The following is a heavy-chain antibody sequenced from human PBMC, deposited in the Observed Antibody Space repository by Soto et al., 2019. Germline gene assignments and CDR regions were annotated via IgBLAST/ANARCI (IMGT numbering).Heavy chain of an antibody. D-gene: IGHD3-22*01. CDR1: GDSISRSHW. CDR3: ARVRYDRSGFDH. CDR2: ISHSGIT. J-gene: IGHJ4*02. Sequence: QVQLQESGPGLVRPSGALSVTCAVSGDSISRSHWWRWVRQSPGKGLEWIGAISHSGITNYNPSLKSRVAISGDKSKNQLSLKLTSVTAADTAVYYCARVRYDRSGFDHWGQGTLVSVSS. V-gene: IGHV4-4*02.